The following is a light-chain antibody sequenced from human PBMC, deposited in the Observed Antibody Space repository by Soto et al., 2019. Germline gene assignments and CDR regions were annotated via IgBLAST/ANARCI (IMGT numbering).Light chain of an antibody. Sequence: DIQMTQSPASLSASVGDRVTITCRASQRISNNLNWYQQKPGNAPKLLIYGSTNLQSGVPSRFSGSGSGTEFTLTISGLQPEDIATYYCQQSFSIPYTFGQGTKQGIK. CDR2: GST. CDR1: QRISNN. V-gene: IGKV1-39*01. J-gene: IGKJ2*01. CDR3: QQSFSIPYT.